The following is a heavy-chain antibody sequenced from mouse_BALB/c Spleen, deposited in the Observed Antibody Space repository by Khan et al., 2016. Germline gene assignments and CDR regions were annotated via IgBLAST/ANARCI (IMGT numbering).Heavy chain of an antibody. Sequence: EVQLQESGPSLVKPSQTLSLTCSVTGDSITSGYWNWIRKFPGNKLEYMGYISYSGSTYYNQPLKSRISITRDTSKNQYYLQLNSVTTEDTATYYCASYDSSGSFFDYWGQGTTLTVSS. J-gene: IGHJ2*01. CDR2: ISYSGST. CDR3: ASYDSSGSFFDY. CDR1: GDSITSGY. V-gene: IGHV3-8*02. D-gene: IGHD3-2*01.